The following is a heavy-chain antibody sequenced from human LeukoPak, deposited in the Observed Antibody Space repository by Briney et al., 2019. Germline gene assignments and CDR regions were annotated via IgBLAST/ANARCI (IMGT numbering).Heavy chain of an antibody. Sequence: ASVKVSCKASGYTFTSYAMNWVRQAPGQGLEWMGWINTNTGNPTYAQGFTGRFVFSLDTSVSTAYLQISGLKAEDTAVHYCAREGIFGVARYYYYGMDVWGQGTTVTVSS. CDR1: GYTFTSYA. CDR2: INTNTGNP. CDR3: AREGIFGVARYYYYGMDV. V-gene: IGHV7-4-1*02. J-gene: IGHJ6*02. D-gene: IGHD3-3*01.